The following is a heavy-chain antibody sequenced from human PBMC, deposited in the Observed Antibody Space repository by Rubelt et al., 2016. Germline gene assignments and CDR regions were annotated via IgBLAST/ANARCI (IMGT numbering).Heavy chain of an antibody. CDR1: GFTFSSSS. CDR3: AKVGPGCLDWPYYMDV. V-gene: IGHV3-23*04. J-gene: IGHJ6*03. Sequence: EVQLVESGGALVQPGGSLRLSCAASGFTFSSSSMSWVRQAPGKGLEWVSTITGTNTYYADSVKGRFTISRDNSKNTLYLQLTRLRAEDTAVNDCAKVGPGCLDWPYYMDVWGEGTTVTVSS. D-gene: IGHD3/OR15-3a*01. CDR2: ITGTNT.